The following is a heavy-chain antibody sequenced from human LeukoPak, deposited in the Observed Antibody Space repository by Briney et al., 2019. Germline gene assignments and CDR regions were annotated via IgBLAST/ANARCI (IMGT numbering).Heavy chain of an antibody. J-gene: IGHJ4*02. CDR2: ISSSGSTI. D-gene: IGHD3-10*01. Sequence: GGSLRLSCAASGFTFSSYEMNWVRQAPGKGLEWLSYISSSGSTIYYADSVKGRFTISRDNAKNSLYLQMNSLRAEDTAVYYCARVLAEGVVRGVIRDWGQGTLVTVSS. V-gene: IGHV3-48*03. CDR3: ARVLAEGVVRGVIRD. CDR1: GFTFSSYE.